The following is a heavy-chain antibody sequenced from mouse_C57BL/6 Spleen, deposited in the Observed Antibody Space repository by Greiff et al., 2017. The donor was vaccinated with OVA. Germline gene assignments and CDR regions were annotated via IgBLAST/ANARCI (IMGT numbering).Heavy chain of an antibody. J-gene: IGHJ4*01. CDR1: GFTFSDYG. D-gene: IGHD2-4*01. CDR3: ARYDYDGYYYAMDY. Sequence: EVKLVESGGGLVKPGGSLKLSCAASGFTFSDYGMHWVRQAPEKGLEWVAYISRGSSTIYYADTVKGRFTISRDNAKNTLFLQMTSLRSEDTAMYYCARYDYDGYYYAMDYWGQGTSVTVSS. CDR2: ISRGSSTI. V-gene: IGHV5-17*01.